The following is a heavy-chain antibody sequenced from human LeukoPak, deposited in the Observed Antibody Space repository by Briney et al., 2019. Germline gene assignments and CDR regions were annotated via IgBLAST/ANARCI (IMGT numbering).Heavy chain of an antibody. CDR2: IQSGSI. Sequence: SETVSLTCTVPDYSISSGYYWGWIRQPPGKGLEWIGSIQSGSIYYNPSLKSRVTISVDMSKNQNQFSLKLSSVTAADTAVYYCARTGGSFYFYYYMDVWGKGTTVTVSS. CDR3: ARTGGSFYFYYYMDV. D-gene: IGHD1-26*01. CDR1: DYSISSGYY. J-gene: IGHJ6*03. V-gene: IGHV4-38-2*02.